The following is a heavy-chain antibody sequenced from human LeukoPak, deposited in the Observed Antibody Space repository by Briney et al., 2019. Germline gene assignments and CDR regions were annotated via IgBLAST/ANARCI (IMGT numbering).Heavy chain of an antibody. CDR1: GGSISSYY. J-gene: IGHJ2*01. D-gene: IGHD3-10*01. CDR3: ARDARGSWYFDL. CDR2: IYYSGST. Sequence: SETLSLTCTVSGGSISSYYWSWIRQPPGKGLERIGYIYYSGSTKYNPSLKSRVTISVDTSKNQFSLKLSSVTAADTAVYYCARDARGSWYFDLWGRGTLVTVSS. V-gene: IGHV4-59*01.